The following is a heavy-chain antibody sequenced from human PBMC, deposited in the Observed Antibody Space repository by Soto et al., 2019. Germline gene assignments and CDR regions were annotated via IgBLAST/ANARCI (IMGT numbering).Heavy chain of an antibody. CDR2: ISYDGSNK. CDR1: VVTFCIYG. V-gene: IGHV3-30*18. CDR3: AKDVVVGATTGLGDYYYYYGMDV. D-gene: IGHD1-26*01. Sequence: PWGSLRLACSASVVTFCIYGMHWLRQAPGKGLEWVAVISYDGSNKYYADSVKGRFTISRDNSKNTLYLQMNSLRAEDTAVYYCAKDVVVGATTGLGDYYYYYGMDVWGQGTTVTVSS. J-gene: IGHJ6*02.